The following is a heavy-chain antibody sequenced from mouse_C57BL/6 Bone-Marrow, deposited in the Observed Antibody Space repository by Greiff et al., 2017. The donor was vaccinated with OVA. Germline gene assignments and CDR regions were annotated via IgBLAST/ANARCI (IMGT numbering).Heavy chain of an antibody. D-gene: IGHD4-1*01. CDR1: GYTFPDYY. J-gene: IGHJ2*01. CDR2: IYPGSGNT. V-gene: IGHV1-76*01. CDR3: ARGTGPGDY. Sequence: LVESGAELVRPGASVKLSCKASGYTFPDYYINWVKQRPGQGLEWIARIYPGSGNTYYNEKFKGKATLTAEKSSSTAYMQLSSLTSEDSAVYYCARGTGPGDYWGQGTTLTVSS.